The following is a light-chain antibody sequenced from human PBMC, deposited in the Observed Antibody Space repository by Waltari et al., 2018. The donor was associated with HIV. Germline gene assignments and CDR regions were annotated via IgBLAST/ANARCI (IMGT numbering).Light chain of an antibody. J-gene: IGKJ1*01. CDR3: QQCATSPWT. Sequence: EIVLTQSPGTLSLSPGDRATLSCRASQRVSAHFLAWYQQRPGPAPRLRVHGASRRATDVPYRFSSRTFETDFILTISRLEPEDFAVYYCQQCATSPWTFGQGTTV. V-gene: IGKV3-20*01. CDR1: QRVSAHF. CDR2: GAS.